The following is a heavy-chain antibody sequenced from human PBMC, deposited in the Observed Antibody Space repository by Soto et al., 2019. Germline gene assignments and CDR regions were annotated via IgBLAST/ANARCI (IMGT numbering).Heavy chain of an antibody. V-gene: IGHV2-70*01. Sequence: SVPTLVNPTQTLTLTCTFSGFSLSTSGMCVSWIRQPPGKALEWLALIDWDDDKYYSTSLKTRLTISKDTSKNQVVLTMTNMDPVDTAAYYCARSLTYYYDSSGYYNDYWGQGTRVTVSS. CDR1: GFSLSTSGMC. D-gene: IGHD3-22*01. CDR3: ARSLTYYYDSSGYYNDY. J-gene: IGHJ4*02. CDR2: IDWDDDK.